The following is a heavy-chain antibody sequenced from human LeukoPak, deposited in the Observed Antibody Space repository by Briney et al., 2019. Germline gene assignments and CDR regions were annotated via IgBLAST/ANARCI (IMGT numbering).Heavy chain of an antibody. CDR2: ISGSGGST. CDR3: AKWGRKSYYGSGSGDAFDI. Sequence: GGSLRLSCAASGFTFSRYAMSWVRQAPGKGLEWASAISGSGGSTYYADPVKGRFTISRDNSKNTLYLQMNSLRAEDTAVYYCAKWGRKSYYGSGSGDAFDIWGQGTMVTVSS. V-gene: IGHV3-23*01. D-gene: IGHD3-10*01. J-gene: IGHJ3*02. CDR1: GFTFSRYA.